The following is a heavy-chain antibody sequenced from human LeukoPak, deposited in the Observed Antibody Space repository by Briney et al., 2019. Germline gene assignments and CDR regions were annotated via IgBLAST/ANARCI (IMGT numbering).Heavy chain of an antibody. CDR2: ISYEGSTE. D-gene: IGHD1-26*01. CDR3: ARDLSGRYVWDY. J-gene: IGHJ4*02. Sequence: GGSLRLSCAASGFTVSSNYMSWVRQAPGKGLEWVAFISYEGSTEYYAESVKGRFTVSRDNSKNTLYLQVNSLRAEDTAVYYCARDLSGRYVWDYWGQGTLVSVSS. V-gene: IGHV3-30*03. CDR1: GFTVSSNY.